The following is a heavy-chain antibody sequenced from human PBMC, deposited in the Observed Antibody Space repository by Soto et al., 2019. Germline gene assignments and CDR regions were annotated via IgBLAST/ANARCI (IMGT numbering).Heavy chain of an antibody. Sequence: GASVKVSCKASGYTFTSYDINWVRQATGQGLEWMGWMNPNSGNTGYAQKFQGRVTMTRNTSISTAYMELSSLRSEDTAVYYCAREGDVPYYYYGMDVWGQGATVTVSS. V-gene: IGHV1-8*01. D-gene: IGHD3-16*01. J-gene: IGHJ6*02. CDR2: MNPNSGNT. CDR1: GYTFTSYD. CDR3: AREGDVPYYYYGMDV.